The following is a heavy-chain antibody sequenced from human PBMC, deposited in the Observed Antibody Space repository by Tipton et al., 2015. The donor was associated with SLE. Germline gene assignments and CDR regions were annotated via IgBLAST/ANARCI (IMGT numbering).Heavy chain of an antibody. CDR2: INHSGST. CDR3: ARDPRGSGSFDY. V-gene: IGHV4-34*01. Sequence: TLSLTCAVYGGSFSGYYWSWIRQPPGKGLEWIGEINHSGSTNYNPSLKSRVTISVDTSKNQFSLKLSSVTAADTAVYYCARDPRGSGSFDYWGQGTLVTVSS. CDR1: GGSFSGYY. D-gene: IGHD3-22*01. J-gene: IGHJ4*02.